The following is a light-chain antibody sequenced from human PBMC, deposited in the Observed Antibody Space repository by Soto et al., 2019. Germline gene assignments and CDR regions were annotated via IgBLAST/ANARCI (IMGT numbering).Light chain of an antibody. V-gene: IGKV1-5*03. CDR3: QQYTTYPIT. J-gene: IGKJ5*01. CDR1: QSISNW. Sequence: DIPMTQSPSTLSASVGDRVTITCRASQSISNWLAWYQQKPGKAPKLLIYKASSLESGVPSRFSGSGSGTEFTLTVTSLQPDDFATYFCQQYTTYPITFAQGTRLEIK. CDR2: KAS.